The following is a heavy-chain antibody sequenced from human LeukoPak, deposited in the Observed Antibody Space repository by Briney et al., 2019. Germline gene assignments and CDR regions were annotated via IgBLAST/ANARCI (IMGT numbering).Heavy chain of an antibody. CDR1: GFTFDDCA. D-gene: IGHD2-15*01. Sequence: PGGSLRLSCAASGFTFDDCAMHWVRQAPGKGLEWVSGISWNSDRIVYADSVKGRFTISRDNAKNSLYLQMSSLRPEDTAFYYCAKDIRSTGDCSGGSCLFHYWGQGTLVTVSS. CDR2: ISWNSDRI. CDR3: AKDIRSTGDCSGGSCLFHY. V-gene: IGHV3-9*01. J-gene: IGHJ4*02.